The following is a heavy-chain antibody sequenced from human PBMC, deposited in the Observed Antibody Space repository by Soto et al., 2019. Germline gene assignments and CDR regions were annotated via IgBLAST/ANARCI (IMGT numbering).Heavy chain of an antibody. Sequence: GGSLRLSCAASGFTFSSYAMSWVRQAPGKGLEWVSAISGSGGSTYYADSVKGRFTISRDNSKNTLYLQMNSLRAEDTAVYYCAKDGCSSTSCHNDYWGQGTLVTVSS. V-gene: IGHV3-23*01. CDR2: ISGSGGST. D-gene: IGHD2-2*01. CDR3: AKDGCSSTSCHNDY. J-gene: IGHJ4*02. CDR1: GFTFSSYA.